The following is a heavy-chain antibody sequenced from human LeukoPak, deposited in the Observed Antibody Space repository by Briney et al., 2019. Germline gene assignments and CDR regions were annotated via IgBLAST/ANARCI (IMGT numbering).Heavy chain of an antibody. V-gene: IGHV3-23*01. CDR1: EFTVSNNC. J-gene: IGHJ6*02. D-gene: IGHD3-22*01. Sequence: PGGSLRLSCVASEFTVSNNCMSWVRQVPGKGLEWVSAISGSGGSTYYADSVKGRFTISRDNSKNTLYLQMNSLRAEDTAVYYCAKDPGRGYYYDSSGYPRGNYYGMDVWGQGTTVTVSS. CDR3: AKDPGRGYYYDSSGYPRGNYYGMDV. CDR2: ISGSGGST.